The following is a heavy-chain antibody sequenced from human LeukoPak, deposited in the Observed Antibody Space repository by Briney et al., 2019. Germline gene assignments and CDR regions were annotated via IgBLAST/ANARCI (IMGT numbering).Heavy chain of an antibody. V-gene: IGHV4-59*11. D-gene: IGHD7-27*01. CDR3: ARDNWGSVDY. Sequence: SETLSLTCTVSGSSISSHSWGWVRQPPGEGLEWIGYDSNSGNINYNPALKSRVTISVDTSERQFSLKLSSVSAADTAVYYCARDNWGSVDYWGQGILVTVSS. J-gene: IGHJ4*02. CDR1: GSSISSHS. CDR2: DSNSGNI.